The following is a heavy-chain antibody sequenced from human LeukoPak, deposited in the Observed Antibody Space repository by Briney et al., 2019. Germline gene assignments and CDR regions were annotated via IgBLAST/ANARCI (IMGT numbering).Heavy chain of an antibody. V-gene: IGHV1-18*01. CDR1: GYTFTSYG. J-gene: IGHJ4*02. Sequence: GASVKVSRKASGYTFTSYGITWVRQAPGQGLEWMVWISAYNGNTNYAQKLQGRVTMTTDTSTSTAYMELRSLRSDDTAVYYCARDLPSTQYYYDSSGPWTDYWGQGTLVTVSS. D-gene: IGHD3-22*01. CDR3: ARDLPSTQYYYDSSGPWTDY. CDR2: ISAYNGNT.